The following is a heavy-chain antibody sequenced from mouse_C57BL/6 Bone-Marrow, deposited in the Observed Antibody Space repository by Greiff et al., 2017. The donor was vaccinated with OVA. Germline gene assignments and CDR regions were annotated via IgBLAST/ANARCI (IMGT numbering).Heavy chain of an antibody. CDR2: ISPSDSYI. D-gene: IGHD1-1*01. V-gene: IGHV1-59*01. Sequence: QVQLQQPGAELVRPGTSVKLSCKASGYTFTNYWMHWVKQRPGQGLEWIGVISPSDSYINYNQKFKGRATLTVDTSSSTAYMHLSSLTSEDSAVYYCAHYDSRLYLHYWGRGTSLTVTS. J-gene: IGHJ2*02. CDR3: AHYDSRLYLHY. CDR1: GYTFTNYW.